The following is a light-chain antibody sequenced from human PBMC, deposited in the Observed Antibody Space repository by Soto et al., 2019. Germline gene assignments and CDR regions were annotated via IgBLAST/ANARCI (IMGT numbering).Light chain of an antibody. Sequence: ELVLTQSPGTLSLSPGERATLSCRASQTVTSTYLAWYQQKPGQAPRLLIYGASNRATGIPDRFSGSGSGTDFTLTISRLEPEDCAMYYCQRYGSCFGGGTKVEIK. CDR1: QTVTSTY. V-gene: IGKV3-20*01. J-gene: IGKJ4*01. CDR2: GAS. CDR3: QRYGSC.